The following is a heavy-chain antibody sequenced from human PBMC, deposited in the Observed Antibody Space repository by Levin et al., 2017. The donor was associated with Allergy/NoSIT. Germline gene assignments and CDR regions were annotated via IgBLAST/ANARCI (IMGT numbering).Heavy chain of an antibody. CDR3: ARGYISGYFDY. CDR1: GDSFTTYW. J-gene: IGHJ4*02. V-gene: IGHV5-51*01. D-gene: IGHD6-19*01. CDR2: IYPGDSDT. Sequence: GESLKISCKGSGDSFTTYWIGWVRQMPGKGLEWMGIIYPGDSDTRYSPSFQGQVTISADKSINTAYLQWNSLKASDTAMYYCARGYISGYFDYWGQGTLVSVSS.